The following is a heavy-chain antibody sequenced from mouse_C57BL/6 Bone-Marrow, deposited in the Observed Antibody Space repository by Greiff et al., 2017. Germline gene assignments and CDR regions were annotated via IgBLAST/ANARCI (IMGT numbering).Heavy chain of an antibody. CDR1: GYTFTSYG. D-gene: IGHD2-3*01. CDR2: IYPRSGNT. J-gene: IGHJ3*01. CDR3: ARSGCDGYYGGAY. V-gene: IGHV1-81*01. Sequence: QVQLQQSGAELARPGASVKLSCKASGYTFTSYGISWVKQRTGQGLEWIGEIYPRSGNTYYNEKFKGKATLTADKSSSTAYLELRSLTSEDSAVYFCARSGCDGYYGGAYWGQGTLVTVSA.